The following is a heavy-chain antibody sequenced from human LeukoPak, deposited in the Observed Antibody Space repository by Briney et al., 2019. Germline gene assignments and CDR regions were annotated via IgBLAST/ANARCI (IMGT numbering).Heavy chain of an antibody. D-gene: IGHD2-2*01. CDR1: GGSISSGGYY. CDR3: ARGPAARVSYYYYYGMDV. CDR2: IYHSGST. Sequence: PSETLSLTCTVSGGSISSGGYYWSWIRQHPGKGLEWIGYIYHSGSTYYNPSLKSRVTISVDTSKNQFSLKLSSVTAADTAVYYCARGPAARVSYYYYYGMDVWGQGTTVTVSS. J-gene: IGHJ6*02. V-gene: IGHV4-31*03.